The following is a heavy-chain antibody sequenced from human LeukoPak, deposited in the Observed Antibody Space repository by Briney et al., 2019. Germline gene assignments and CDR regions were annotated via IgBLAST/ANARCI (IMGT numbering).Heavy chain of an antibody. J-gene: IGHJ4*02. CDR1: EFPFIGYP. D-gene: IGHD4-17*01. V-gene: IGHV1-2*02. CDR3: ARSLTTVTTLVLGY. CDR2: INPANGDT. Sequence: ASVKVSCKAFEFPFIGYPIHWVRQAPGQGLEWMGWINPANGDTNYAEKFQGRVTMTRDTSISTAYMELSRLRSDDTAVYYCARSLTTVTTLVLGYWGQGTLVTVSS.